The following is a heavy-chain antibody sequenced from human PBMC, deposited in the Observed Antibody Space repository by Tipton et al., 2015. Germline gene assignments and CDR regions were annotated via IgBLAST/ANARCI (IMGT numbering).Heavy chain of an antibody. CDR2: ISYTDGA. D-gene: IGHD5-24*01. V-gene: IGHV4-61*01. CDR1: GGSVTSGSYY. Sequence: TLSLTCTVSGGSVTSGSYYWSWIRQPPGKGLEWIGYISYTDGAHYNPALKRRVTISADTSKNQFSLKLSSVTAADTAVYYCARDLEHGMDVWGQGTTVTVSS. CDR3: ARDLEHGMDV. J-gene: IGHJ6*02.